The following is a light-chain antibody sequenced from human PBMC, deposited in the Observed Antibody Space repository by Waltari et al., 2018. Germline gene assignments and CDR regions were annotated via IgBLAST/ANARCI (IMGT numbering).Light chain of an antibody. J-gene: IGLJ2*01. CDR3: TSYTTTSTLVL. Sequence: YQQRPGRAPKLLIYDFAVRPSGISIRFSVSKSGNTASLTISGLRAEDEAYYYCTSYTTTSTLVLFGGGTKLTVL. V-gene: IGLV2-14*03. CDR2: DFA.